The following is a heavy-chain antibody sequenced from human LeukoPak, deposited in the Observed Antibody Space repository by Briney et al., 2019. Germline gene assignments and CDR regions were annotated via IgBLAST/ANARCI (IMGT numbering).Heavy chain of an antibody. CDR3: ARGAPDCSGGSCYLYYYYYYGMDV. V-gene: IGHV4-59*01. CDR1: GGSISSYY. D-gene: IGHD2-15*01. CDR2: IYYSGST. J-gene: IGHJ6*02. Sequence: SETLSLTCTVSGGSISSYYWSWIRQPPGKGLEWIGYIYYSGSTNYNPSHKSRVTISVDTSKNQFSLKLSSVTAADTAVYYCARGAPDCSGGSCYLYYYYYYGMDVWGQGTTVTVSS.